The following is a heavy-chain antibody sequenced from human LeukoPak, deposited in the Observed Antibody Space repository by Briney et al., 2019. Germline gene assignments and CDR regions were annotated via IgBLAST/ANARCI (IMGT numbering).Heavy chain of an antibody. D-gene: IGHD3-10*01. V-gene: IGHV3-9*01. CDR1: GFTFDDYA. Sequence: GGSLRLSCAASGFTFDDYAMHWVRQAPGKGLEWVSGISWNSGSIGYADSVKGRFTISRDNAKNSLYLQMNSLRAEDTALYYCTKDLTGDYYSSGSGSWGQGTLVTVSS. J-gene: IGHJ5*02. CDR2: ISWNSGSI. CDR3: TKDLTGDYYSSGSGS.